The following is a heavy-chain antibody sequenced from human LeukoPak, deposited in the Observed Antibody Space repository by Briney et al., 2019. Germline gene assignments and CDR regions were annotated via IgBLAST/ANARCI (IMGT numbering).Heavy chain of an antibody. D-gene: IGHD4-11*01. V-gene: IGHV3-30*03. J-gene: IGHJ4*02. Sequence: PGRSLRLSCAASGFTFSSYGMHWVRQAPGKGLEWVAVISYDGSNKYYADSVKGRFTISRDNAKNSLYLRMNSLRAEDTAVYYCARAGITPSDMTTVTTHYFDYWGQGTLVTVSS. CDR2: ISYDGSNK. CDR1: GFTFSSYG. CDR3: ARAGITPSDMTTVTTHYFDY.